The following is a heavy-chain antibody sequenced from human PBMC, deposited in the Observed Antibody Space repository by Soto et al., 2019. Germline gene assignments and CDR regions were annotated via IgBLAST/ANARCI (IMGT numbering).Heavy chain of an antibody. J-gene: IGHJ4*02. CDR1: GGSISSSSYY. Sequence: SETLSLTCTVSGGSISSSSYYWGWIRQPPGKGLEWIGSIYYSGSTYYNPSLKSRVTISVDTSKNQFSLKLSSVTAADTAVYYCARHCNRRGWLRWGHFSYCAQGSLVTVSS. D-gene: IGHD5-12*01. CDR3: ARHCNRRGWLRWGHFSY. V-gene: IGHV4-39*01. CDR2: IYYSGST.